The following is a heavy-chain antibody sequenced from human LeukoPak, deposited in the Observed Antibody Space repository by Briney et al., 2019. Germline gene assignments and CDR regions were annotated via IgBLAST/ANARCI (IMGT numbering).Heavy chain of an antibody. CDR2: INWDGGST. CDR1: GFTFDDYG. CDR3: AKDKTRYYGSGSYYTFDY. Sequence: GGSLRLSCAASGFTFDDYGMSWVRQAPGKGLEWVSGINWDGGSTGYADSVKGRFTISRDNAKNSLYLQMNSLRAEDTALYYCAKDKTRYYGSGSYYTFDYWGQGTLVTVSS. D-gene: IGHD3-10*01. J-gene: IGHJ4*02. V-gene: IGHV3-20*04.